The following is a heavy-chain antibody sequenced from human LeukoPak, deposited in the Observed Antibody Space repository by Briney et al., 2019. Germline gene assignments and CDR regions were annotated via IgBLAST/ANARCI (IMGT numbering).Heavy chain of an antibody. CDR3: APTPGRIGR. CDR1: GFTFDDYA. J-gene: IGHJ4*02. CDR2: SSGDGGST. Sequence: GGSLRLSCAASGFTFDDYAMHWVRQAPGKGLEWVSLSSGDGGSTYYADSVKGRFTISRDNSKISLYLQMNSLRTEDTALYYCAPTPGRIGRWGQGTLVTVSS. V-gene: IGHV3-43*02. D-gene: IGHD3-10*01.